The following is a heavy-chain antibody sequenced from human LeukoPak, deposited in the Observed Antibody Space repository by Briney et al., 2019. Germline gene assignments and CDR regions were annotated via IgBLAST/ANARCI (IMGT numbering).Heavy chain of an antibody. Sequence: PSETLSLXCTVSGGSISGYYWSWGRQPAGKGLEWIGGISYSGTTKHNPSLKSRVTISLDTSKNQISLKLTSVTAADTAVDYCARDFDAWNAIDIWGQVTMVTVSS. V-gene: IGHV4-59*01. D-gene: IGHD5-12*01. CDR2: ISYSGTT. J-gene: IGHJ3*02. CDR1: GGSISGYY. CDR3: ARDFDAWNAIDI.